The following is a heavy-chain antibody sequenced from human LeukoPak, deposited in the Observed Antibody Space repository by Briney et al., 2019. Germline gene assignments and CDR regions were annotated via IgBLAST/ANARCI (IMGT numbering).Heavy chain of an antibody. CDR2: ISSSSSYI. V-gene: IGHV3-21*01. CDR3: ARDVLRFLEWLSPYYYYGMDV. J-gene: IGHJ6*02. Sequence: GSLRLSCAASGFTFSSYSMNWVRQAPGKGLEWVSSISSSSSYIYYADSVKGRFTISRDNAKNSLYLQMNSLRAEDTAVYYCARDVLRFLEWLSPYYYYGMDVWGQGTTVTVSS. D-gene: IGHD3-3*01. CDR1: GFTFSSYS.